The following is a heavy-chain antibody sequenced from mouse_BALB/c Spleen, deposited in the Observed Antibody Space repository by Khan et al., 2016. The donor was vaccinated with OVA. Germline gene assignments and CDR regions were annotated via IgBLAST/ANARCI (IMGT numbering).Heavy chain of an antibody. D-gene: IGHD1-1*01. Sequence: EVKLLESGPGLVKPSQSLSLTCTVTGYSITSDYAWNWIRQFPGNKLEWMGYISYSGRTSYNPSLKSRISITRDTYKHQFFLPLNSVTTEYTATYDCARSVTITTVVATNFDYWGQGTTLTVSS. CDR2: ISYSGRT. CDR3: ARSVTITTVVATNFDY. J-gene: IGHJ2*01. V-gene: IGHV3-2*02. CDR1: GYSITSDYA.